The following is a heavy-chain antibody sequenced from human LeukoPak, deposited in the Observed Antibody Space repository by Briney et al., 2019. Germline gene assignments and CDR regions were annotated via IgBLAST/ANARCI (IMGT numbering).Heavy chain of an antibody. J-gene: IGHJ4*02. CDR1: GFTFSSYG. CDR3: AKGFDWLLDY. D-gene: IGHD3-9*01. V-gene: IGHV3-30*18. Sequence: GRSLRLSCAASGFTFSSYGMHWVRQAPGKGLEWVAVISYDGSNKYYADSVKGRFTISRDNSKNTLYLQMNSLRAEDTAVYYCAKGFDWLLDYWGQGTLVTVSS. CDR2: ISYDGSNK.